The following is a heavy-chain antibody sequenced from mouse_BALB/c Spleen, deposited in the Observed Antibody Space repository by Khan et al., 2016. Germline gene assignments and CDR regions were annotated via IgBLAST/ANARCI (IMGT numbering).Heavy chain of an antibody. CDR1: GYTFSTHW. CDR3: AKWLLGAMDY. D-gene: IGHD2-3*01. Sequence: QVQLQQSGAELMKPGASVKISCKATGYTFSTHWIEWVKQRPGHGLEWIGEILPGSGSVTYNEKFKDKATFTAETSSNTAYMQLSSRTSEDSAVYYCAKWLLGAMDYWGQGTSVTVSS. CDR2: ILPGSGSV. J-gene: IGHJ4*01. V-gene: IGHV1-9*01.